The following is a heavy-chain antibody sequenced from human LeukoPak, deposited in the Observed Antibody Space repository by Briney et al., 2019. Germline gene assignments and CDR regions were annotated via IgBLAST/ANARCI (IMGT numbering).Heavy chain of an antibody. CDR3: AKAEGYDSSGYPYYYGMDV. J-gene: IGHJ6*02. Sequence: PGGSLRLSCAASGFTFSSYAMSWVRQAPGKGLEWVSAISGSGGSTYYADSVKGRFTISRDNSKNTLYLQMNSLRAEDTAVYYCAKAEGYDSSGYPYYYGMDVWGQGTTVTVSS. CDR1: GFTFSSYA. CDR2: ISGSGGST. D-gene: IGHD3-22*01. V-gene: IGHV3-23*01.